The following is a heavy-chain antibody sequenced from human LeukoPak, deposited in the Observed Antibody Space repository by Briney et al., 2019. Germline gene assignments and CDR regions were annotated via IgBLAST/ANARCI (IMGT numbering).Heavy chain of an antibody. J-gene: IGHJ5*02. CDR3: ARAGGEASIVVVPAAMYGWFDP. Sequence: ASVKVSCKASGGTFSGYAISWVRQAPGQGLEWMGRIIPFLGVPNYAQKFQGRVTITADKSTSTAYMELSSLRSEDTAVYYCARAGGEASIVVVPAAMYGWFDPWGQGTLVTVSS. CDR2: IIPFLGVP. D-gene: IGHD2-2*01. CDR1: GGTFSGYA. V-gene: IGHV1-69*04.